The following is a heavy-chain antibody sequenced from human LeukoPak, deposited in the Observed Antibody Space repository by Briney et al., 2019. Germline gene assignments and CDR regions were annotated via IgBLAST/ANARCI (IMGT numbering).Heavy chain of an antibody. Sequence: PGGSLRLSCAASGFTFSNAWMTWVRQAPGKGLEWVGRIKSKADGGTTDYAAPVRGRFTISRDDSKNTLYLQMNSLKTEDTAVYYCSLDPLTAIGRDYWGQGTLVTVSS. D-gene: IGHD2-21*02. J-gene: IGHJ4*02. CDR2: IKSKADGGTT. CDR3: SLDPLTAIGRDY. CDR1: GFTFSNAW. V-gene: IGHV3-15*01.